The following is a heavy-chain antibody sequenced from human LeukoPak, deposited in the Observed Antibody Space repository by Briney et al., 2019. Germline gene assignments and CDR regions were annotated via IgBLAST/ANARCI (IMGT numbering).Heavy chain of an antibody. CDR2: IRYDGSNK. Sequence: GGSLRLSCAASGFTFSSYGMHWVRQAPGKGLEWVAFIRYDGSNKYYADSVKGRFTISRGNSKNTLYLQMNSLRAEDTAVYYCAKSITIFGVAPYYYYMDVWGKGTTVTVSS. CDR3: AKSITIFGVAPYYYYMDV. D-gene: IGHD3-3*01. CDR1: GFTFSSYG. V-gene: IGHV3-30*02. J-gene: IGHJ6*03.